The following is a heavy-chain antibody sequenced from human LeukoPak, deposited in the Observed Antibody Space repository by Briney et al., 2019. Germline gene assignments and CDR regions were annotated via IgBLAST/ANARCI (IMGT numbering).Heavy chain of an antibody. V-gene: IGHV3-74*01. Sequence: HPGGSLRLSCVASGFSFSSYSMSWVRQAPGQGLEWVSRINSDGSSISYADSVKGRFIISRDNAKRTVYVQIKSLRAEDTAVYYCARAICTGSGCHLKYYYYYMDVWGTGASVTVSS. D-gene: IGHD2-8*02. J-gene: IGHJ6*03. CDR1: GFSFSSYS. CDR3: ARAICTGSGCHLKYYYYYMDV. CDR2: INSDGSSI.